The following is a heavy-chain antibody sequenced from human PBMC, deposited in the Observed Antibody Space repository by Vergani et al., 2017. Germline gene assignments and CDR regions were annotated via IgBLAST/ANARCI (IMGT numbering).Heavy chain of an antibody. V-gene: IGHV3-7*01. CDR3: ARINYYGSSGYSLTRWHNWFDP. CDR1: GFIFSHYW. Sequence: EVQLVESGGGLVQPGGSLRLSCAASGFIFSHYWMSWVRQAPGKGREWVANINQDGSEKYYVDSVKGRFTISRDNAKNSLYLQMNSLRAEDTALYYCARINYYGSSGYSLTRWHNWFDPWGQGTLITFSS. CDR2: INQDGSEK. D-gene: IGHD3-22*01. J-gene: IGHJ5*02.